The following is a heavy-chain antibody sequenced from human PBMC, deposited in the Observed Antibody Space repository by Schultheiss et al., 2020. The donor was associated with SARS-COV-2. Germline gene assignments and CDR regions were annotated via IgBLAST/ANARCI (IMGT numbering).Heavy chain of an antibody. CDR3: ARFTLTFGGVIAQRSPYYGMDV. V-gene: IGHV4-34*01. J-gene: IGHJ6*02. CDR1: GGSFSGYY. CDR2: INHSGST. Sequence: SETLSLTCAVYGGSFSGYYWSWIRQPPGKGLEWIGEINHSGSTNYNPSLKSRVTLSVDTSKNQFSLKLSSVTAADTAVYYCARFTLTFGGVIAQRSPYYGMDVWGQGTTVTVSS. D-gene: IGHD3-16*02.